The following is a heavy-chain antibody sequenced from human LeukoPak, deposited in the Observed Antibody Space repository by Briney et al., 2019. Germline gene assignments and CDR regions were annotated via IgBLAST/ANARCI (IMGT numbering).Heavy chain of an antibody. CDR2: IIPIFGTA. J-gene: IGHJ4*02. D-gene: IGHD3-3*01. Sequence: SVKVSCKASGGTFSSYAISWVRQAPGQGLEWMGGIIPIFGTANYAQKFQGRVTITTDESTSTAYMELSSLRSEDTAVYYCAFDVGRFLEWSYWGQGTLVTVSS. CDR1: GGTFSSYA. CDR3: AFDVGRFLEWSY. V-gene: IGHV1-69*05.